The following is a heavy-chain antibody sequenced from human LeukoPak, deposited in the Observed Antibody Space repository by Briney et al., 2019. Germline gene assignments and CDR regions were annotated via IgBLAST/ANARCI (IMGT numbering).Heavy chain of an antibody. CDR2: ISGSGGNI. J-gene: IGHJ4*02. V-gene: IGHV3-23*01. D-gene: IGHD1-1*01. CDR1: GFTFSSYA. Sequence: GFLRLFCAASGFTFSSYAMSWVRQASGKGLQWGSTISGSGGNIYYADSVKGRFTISRDNSKNPLYLQMNSLRAEDTAVYYCARRPGLERYYFDYWGQGTLVTVSS. CDR3: ARRPGLERYYFDY.